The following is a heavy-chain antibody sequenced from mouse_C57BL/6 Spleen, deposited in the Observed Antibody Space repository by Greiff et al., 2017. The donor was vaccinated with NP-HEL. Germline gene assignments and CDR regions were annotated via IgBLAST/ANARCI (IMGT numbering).Heavy chain of an antibody. CDR2: IDPSDSET. Sequence: QVQLQQPGAELVRPGSSVKLSCKASGYTFTSYWMHWVKQRPIQGLEWIGNIDPSDSETHYNQKFKDKATLTVDKSSSTAYMQLSSLTSEDSAVYYWAREGGVAWYFDVWGTGTTVTVSS. J-gene: IGHJ1*03. D-gene: IGHD1-1*02. CDR1: GYTFTSYW. CDR3: AREGGVAWYFDV. V-gene: IGHV1-52*01.